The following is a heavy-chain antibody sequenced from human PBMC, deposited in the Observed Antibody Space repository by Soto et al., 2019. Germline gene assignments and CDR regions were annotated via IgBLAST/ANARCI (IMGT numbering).Heavy chain of an antibody. CDR1: GFTVSSSY. D-gene: IGHD6-19*01. CDR3: AKDGTRIAVAEPLGY. Sequence: VGSLRLSCAATGFTVSSSYMSLVRQAPGKGLQWVSVIYSGGSTHYADSVKGRFTISRDNSKNTLFLQMNSLRAEDTAVYYCAKDGTRIAVAEPLGYWGQGNLVTVSS. V-gene: IGHV3-66*01. J-gene: IGHJ4*02. CDR2: IYSGGST.